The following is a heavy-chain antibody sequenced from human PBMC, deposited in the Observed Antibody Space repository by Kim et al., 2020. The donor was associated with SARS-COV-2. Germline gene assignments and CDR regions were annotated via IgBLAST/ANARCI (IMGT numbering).Heavy chain of an antibody. CDR1: GFTFSSYA. V-gene: IGHV3-23*01. CDR3: AKDHITMVRGVIIFNWFDP. D-gene: IGHD3-10*01. Sequence: GGSLRLSCAASGFTFSSYAMSWVRQAPGKGLEWVSAISGSGGSTYYADSVKGRFTISRDNSKNTLYLQMNSLRAEDTAVYYCAKDHITMVRGVIIFNWFDPWGQGTLVTVSS. CDR2: ISGSGGST. J-gene: IGHJ5*02.